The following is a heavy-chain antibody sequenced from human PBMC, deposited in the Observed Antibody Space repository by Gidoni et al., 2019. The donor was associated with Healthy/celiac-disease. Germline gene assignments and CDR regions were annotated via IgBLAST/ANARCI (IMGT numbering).Heavy chain of an antibody. CDR1: GASFSGYY. J-gene: IGHJ1*01. Sequence: QVQLQQWGAGLLKPSETLSLTCAVYGASFSGYYWRWIRQPPGKGLAWIGEINHSGSTNYNPSLKSRVTISVDTSKNQFSLKLSSVTAADTAVYYCARASGWYPRGGYFQHWGQGTLVTVSS. CDR3: ARASGWYPRGGYFQH. D-gene: IGHD6-19*01. CDR2: INHSGST. V-gene: IGHV4-34*01.